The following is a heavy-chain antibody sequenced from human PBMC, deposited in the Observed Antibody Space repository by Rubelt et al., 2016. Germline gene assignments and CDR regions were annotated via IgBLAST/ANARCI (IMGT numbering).Heavy chain of an antibody. J-gene: IGHJ4*02. CDR1: GFTFSSYA. CDR3: ASPLKMATRPGTFDY. CDR2: ISGSGGST. Sequence: GSGGGLVQPGGSLRLSCAASGFTFSSYAMSWVRQAPGKGLEWVSAISGSGGSTYYADSVKGRFTISRDNSKNTLYLQMNSLRAEDTAVYYCASPLKMATRPGTFDYWGQGTLVTVCS. D-gene: IGHD3-10*01. V-gene: IGHV3-23*01.